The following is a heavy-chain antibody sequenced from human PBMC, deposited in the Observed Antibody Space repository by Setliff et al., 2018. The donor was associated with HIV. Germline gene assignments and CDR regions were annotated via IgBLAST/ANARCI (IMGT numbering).Heavy chain of an antibody. CDR3: ARGGRCCGGPYYYYYMDV. Sequence: ASGFTFSSYAMHWVRQAPGKGLEWVAVISYDGSNKYYADSVKGRFTISRDNSKNTLYLQMNSLRAEDTAVYYCARGGRCCGGPYYYYYMDVWGKGTTVTVSS. CDR2: ISYDGSNK. V-gene: IGHV3-30*04. CDR1: GFTFSSYA. J-gene: IGHJ6*03.